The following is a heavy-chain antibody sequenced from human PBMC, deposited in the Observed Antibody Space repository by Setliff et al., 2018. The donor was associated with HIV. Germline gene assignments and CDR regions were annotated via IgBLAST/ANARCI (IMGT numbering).Heavy chain of an antibody. CDR3: ARQGAVTGHAFDS. V-gene: IGHV4-34*12. D-gene: IGHD6-19*01. CDR1: GASFSDYY. J-gene: IGHJ4*02. CDR2: IFHSGST. Sequence: SETLSLTCAVYGASFSDYYWSWIRQPPGKGLEWFGEIFHSGSTTYNPSLKSRVAISVDMSKNQFSLRVTSLTAADTAVYYCARQGAVTGHAFDSWGPGALVTVSS.